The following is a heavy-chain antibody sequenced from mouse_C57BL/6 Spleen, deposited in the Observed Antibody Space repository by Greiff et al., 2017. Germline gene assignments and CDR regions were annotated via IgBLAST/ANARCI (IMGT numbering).Heavy chain of an antibody. J-gene: IGHJ4*01. CDR1: GFTFSSYT. D-gene: IGHD1-1*01. CDR3: ARRGTTDAMDY. CDR2: ISGGGGNT. V-gene: IGHV5-9*01. Sequence: DVMLVESGGGLVKPGGSLKLSCAASGFTFSSYTMSWVRQTPEKRLEWVATISGGGGNTYYPDSVKGRFTISRDNAKNTLYLQMSSLRSEDTALYYCARRGTTDAMDYWGQGTSVTVSS.